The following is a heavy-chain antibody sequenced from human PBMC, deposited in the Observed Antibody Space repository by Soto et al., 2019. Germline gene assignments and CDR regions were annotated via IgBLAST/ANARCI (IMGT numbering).Heavy chain of an antibody. J-gene: IGHJ5*02. V-gene: IGHV4-30-4*01. CDR2: IYHTGMT. CDR1: GGSISSGDYY. D-gene: IGHD2-21*02. CDR3: ARYVVETAIGMGWFDP. Sequence: QVQLQESGPGLVKPSQTLSLTCIVSGGSISSGDYYWSWIRQPPGKGLEWIGYIYHTGMTIYNPSLKSRITISADSSKIQFSLKMRSVTAADKAVYYCARYVVETAIGMGWFDPWGQGTPVTVSS.